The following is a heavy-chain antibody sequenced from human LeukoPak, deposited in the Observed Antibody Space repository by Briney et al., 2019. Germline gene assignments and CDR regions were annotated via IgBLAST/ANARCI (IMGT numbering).Heavy chain of an antibody. CDR3: ARGEGDGYNYD. D-gene: IGHD5-24*01. V-gene: IGHV1-8*01. Sequence: GASVKVSCKASGYTFTSYDINWVRQATGQGLEWMGWMNPNSGNTGYAQKFQGRVTMARNTSISTAYLELSRRRSEATAVYYCARGEGDGYNYDWGQGTLVTVSS. CDR1: GYTFTSYD. CDR2: MNPNSGNT. J-gene: IGHJ4*02.